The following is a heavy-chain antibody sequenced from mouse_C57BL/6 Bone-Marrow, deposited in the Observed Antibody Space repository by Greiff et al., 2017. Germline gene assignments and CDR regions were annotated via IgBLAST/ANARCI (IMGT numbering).Heavy chain of an antibody. J-gene: IGHJ3*01. CDR2: IDPENGDT. V-gene: IGHV14-4*01. Sequence: VQLKEPGAELVRPGASVKLSCTASGFNFKDYYMHWVKQRPEQGLEWIGWIDPENGDTEYASKFQGKATITADTSSNTAYLQLSSLTSEDTAVYYCTTSPVFAYWGQGTLVTVSA. CDR3: TTSPVFAY. CDR1: GFNFKDYY.